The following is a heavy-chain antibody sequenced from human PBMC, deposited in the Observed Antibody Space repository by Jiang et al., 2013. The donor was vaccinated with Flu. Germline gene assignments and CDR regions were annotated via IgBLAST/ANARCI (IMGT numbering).Heavy chain of an antibody. J-gene: IGHJ4*02. Sequence: QLVESGAEVKKPGSSVKVSCKASGGTFGSYAISWVRQAPGQGLEWMGGIIPIFGTANYAQKFQGRVTITAGESTSTAYMELSSLRSEDTAVYYCARAVTLGDTAMVTPYYFDYWGQGTLVTVSS. CDR3: ARAVTLGDTAMVTPYYFDY. V-gene: IGHV1-69*01. CDR2: IIPIFGTA. D-gene: IGHD5-18*01. CDR1: GGTFGSYA.